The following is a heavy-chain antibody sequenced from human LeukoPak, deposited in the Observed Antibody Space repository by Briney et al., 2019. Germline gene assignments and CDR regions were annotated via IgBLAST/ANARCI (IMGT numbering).Heavy chain of an antibody. V-gene: IGHV4-34*01. D-gene: IGHD4-17*01. CDR1: GGSFSGYY. CDR2: INHRGST. Sequence: SETLSLTCAVYGGSFSGYYWSWIRQPPGKGLEWIGEINHRGSTNYNPSLKSRVTISVDTSKNQFSLKLSSVTAADTAVYYCARDYGDYRRYFDYWGQGTLVTVSS. J-gene: IGHJ4*02. CDR3: ARDYGDYRRYFDY.